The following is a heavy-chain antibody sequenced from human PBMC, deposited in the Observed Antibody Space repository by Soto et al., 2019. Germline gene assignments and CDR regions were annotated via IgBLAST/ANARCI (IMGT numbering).Heavy chain of an antibody. D-gene: IGHD3-16*02. Sequence: QVQLQESGPGLVKPSQTLSLTCTVSGGSISSGDYYWSWIRQPPGKGLEWIGYIYYSGSTYYNPSLKSRVTISVDTSKNQFSLNLSSVTAADTAVYYCAASSDYVWGSYRSIDYWGQGTLVTVSS. V-gene: IGHV4-30-4*01. CDR2: IYYSGST. CDR1: GGSISSGDYY. CDR3: AASSDYVWGSYRSIDY. J-gene: IGHJ4*02.